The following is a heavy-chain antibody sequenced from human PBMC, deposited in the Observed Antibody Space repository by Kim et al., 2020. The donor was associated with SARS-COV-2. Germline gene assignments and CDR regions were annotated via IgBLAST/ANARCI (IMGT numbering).Heavy chain of an antibody. CDR2: INAGNGNT. Sequence: ASVKVSCKASGYTFTSYAMHWVRQAPGQRLEWMGWINAGNGNTKYSQKFQGRVTITRDTSASTAYMELSSPRSEDTAVYYCAREIDYGDYGGYYFDYWGQGTLVTVSS. CDR1: GYTFTSYA. D-gene: IGHD4-17*01. V-gene: IGHV1-3*01. CDR3: AREIDYGDYGGYYFDY. J-gene: IGHJ4*02.